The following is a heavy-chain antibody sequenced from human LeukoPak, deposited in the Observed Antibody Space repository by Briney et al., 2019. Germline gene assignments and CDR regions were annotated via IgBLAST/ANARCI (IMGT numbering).Heavy chain of an antibody. CDR2: IYNSGST. D-gene: IGHD3-16*01. J-gene: IGHJ3*02. CDR3: VRDRVFGDAFDI. V-gene: IGHV4-4*07. Sequence: SETLSLTCTVSGGSISSYYWSWIRQPAGKGLEWIGRIYNSGSTTYNPSLKSRVTMSVDTSKNQFSLKLSSVTAADTAVYYCVRDRVFGDAFDIWGQGTMVTVSS. CDR1: GGSISSYY.